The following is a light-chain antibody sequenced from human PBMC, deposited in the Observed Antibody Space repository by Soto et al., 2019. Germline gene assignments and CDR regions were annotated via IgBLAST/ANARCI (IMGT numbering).Light chain of an antibody. CDR3: SSFTSTRSYV. J-gene: IGLJ1*01. V-gene: IGLV2-14*03. Sequence: QSVLTQPTSVSGSPGKSITICCTGHHNDIGTYDDVSWYQQHPGRAPRLLIYGVTTRPSGISDRFPASKSGPPASLTISGLQPEDEADYYCSSFTSTRSYVFGPGTKVNVL. CDR2: GVT. CDR1: HNDIGTYDD.